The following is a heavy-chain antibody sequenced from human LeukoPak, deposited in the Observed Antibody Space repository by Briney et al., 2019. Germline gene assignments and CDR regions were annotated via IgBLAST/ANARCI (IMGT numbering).Heavy chain of an antibody. CDR1: GFTFSSYS. CDR3: ARDPAIFGVAREYYFDY. CDR2: ISSSSSTI. Sequence: PGGSLRLSCAASGFTFSSYSMNWVRQAPGKGLEWVSYISSSSSTIYYADSVKGRFTISRDNAKNSLYLQMNSLRDEDTAVYCCARDPAIFGVAREYYFDYWGQGTLVTVSS. J-gene: IGHJ4*02. D-gene: IGHD3-3*01. V-gene: IGHV3-48*02.